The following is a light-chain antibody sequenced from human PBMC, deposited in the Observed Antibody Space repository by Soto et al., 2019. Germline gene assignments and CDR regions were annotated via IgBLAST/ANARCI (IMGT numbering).Light chain of an antibody. CDR1: SSDVGGYNY. Sequence: QSVLTQPASVSGSPGQSITISCTGSSSDVGGYNYVSWYQQHPGKAPKLMIYEVSHRPSGVYNRFSGSKSGNTASLTISGLQAEGEADYYCSSYTRNSTVVVGGGTQLTVL. CDR2: EVS. CDR3: SSYTRNSTVV. J-gene: IGLJ7*01. V-gene: IGLV2-14*01.